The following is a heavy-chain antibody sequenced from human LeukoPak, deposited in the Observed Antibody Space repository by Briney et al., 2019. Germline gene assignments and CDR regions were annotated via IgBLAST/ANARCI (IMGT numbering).Heavy chain of an antibody. CDR1: GFSFSKFS. J-gene: IGHJ4*02. CDR2: ITSSSDST. V-gene: IGHV3-48*04. Sequence: GGSLRPSCAASGFSFSKFSMNWVRQAPGKGLEWISYITSSSDSTYYADSVKGRFTISRDNAKNSLYLQMDSLRAEDTAVYYCARVIGSYGDSAYWGQGTLVTVSS. D-gene: IGHD4-17*01. CDR3: ARVIGSYGDSAY.